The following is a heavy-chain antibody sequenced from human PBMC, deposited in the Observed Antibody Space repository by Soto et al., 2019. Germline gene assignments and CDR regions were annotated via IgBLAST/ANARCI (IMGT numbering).Heavy chain of an antibody. D-gene: IGHD2-2*01. Sequence: SETLSLTCTVSGGSISSSSWSWIRQPPGRGLEWIGYIYNNGRTDYNPSLKSRVTISVDTSKNHFSLKLSSVTPADTAVYYCARARFCTSTSCYHYFDFWGQGTVVTVSS. V-gene: IGHV4-59*01. J-gene: IGHJ4*03. CDR2: IYNNGRT. CDR1: GGSISSSS. CDR3: ARARFCTSTSCYHYFDF.